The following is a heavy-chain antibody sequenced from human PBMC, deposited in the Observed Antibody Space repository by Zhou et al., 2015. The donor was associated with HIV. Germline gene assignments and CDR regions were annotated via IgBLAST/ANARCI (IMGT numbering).Heavy chain of an antibody. V-gene: IGHV1-69*01. CDR2: IIPIFGTA. CDR1: GGTFSSYA. CDR3: ASRGGIVVVPAAMEGFDY. Sequence: QVQLVQSGAEVKKPGSSVKVSCKASGGTFSSYAISWVRQAPGQGLEWMGGIIPIFGTANYAQKFQGRVTITADESTSTAYMELSSLRSEDTAVYYCASRGGIVVVPAAMEGFDYWGQGTLVTVSS. J-gene: IGHJ4*02. D-gene: IGHD2-2*01.